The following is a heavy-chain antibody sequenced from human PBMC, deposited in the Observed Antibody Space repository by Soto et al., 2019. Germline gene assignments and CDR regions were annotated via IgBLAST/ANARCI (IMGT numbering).Heavy chain of an antibody. Sequence: EVQLVESGGGLVKPGGSLRLSCAASGFTFSSYSMNWVRQAPGKGLEWVSSISSSSSYIYYADSVKGRFTISRDNAKNSLYLQMNRLRAEDTAVYYGARSSSALFDIWGQGTMVTVSS. J-gene: IGHJ3*02. CDR2: ISSSSSYI. V-gene: IGHV3-21*01. CDR3: ARSSSALFDI. CDR1: GFTFSSYS.